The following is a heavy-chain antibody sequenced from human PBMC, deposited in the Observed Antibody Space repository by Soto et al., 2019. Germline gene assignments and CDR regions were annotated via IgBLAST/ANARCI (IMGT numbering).Heavy chain of an antibody. CDR3: ARDGSGTYSGCFDP. V-gene: IGHV1-46*01. J-gene: IGHJ5*02. Sequence: ASVKFSCNASGYTFTSCYVHWLRQAPGQVLECMVIRIPSGGITSYXXRFQGRVXXTRDTSTSTVXMELRXVRSDDTGVXYCARDGSGTYSGCFDPWGQGTLVTVSS. CDR2: RIPSGGIT. D-gene: IGHD1-26*01. CDR1: GYTFTSCY.